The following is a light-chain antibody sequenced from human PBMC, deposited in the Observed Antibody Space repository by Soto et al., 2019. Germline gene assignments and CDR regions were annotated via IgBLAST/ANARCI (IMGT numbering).Light chain of an antibody. CDR3: QQYNNLPPFT. J-gene: IGKJ3*01. CDR2: GAS. V-gene: IGKV1-33*01. CDR1: EDIRTA. Sequence: DLQMTQSPSSLSASVGARVSITCQASEDIRTALSWFQHKPGRAPKLLIYGASYLETWVPSRFRGSGSWSDFTLTISSLQPEDIATYYCQQYNNLPPFTFGPGTIVDIK.